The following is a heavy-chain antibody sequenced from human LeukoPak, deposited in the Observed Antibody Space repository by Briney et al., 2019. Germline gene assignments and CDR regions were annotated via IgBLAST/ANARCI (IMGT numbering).Heavy chain of an antibody. D-gene: IGHD2-2*01. J-gene: IGHJ6*02. Sequence: QPGRSLRLSCAASGFTFSSYAMHWVRQAPGKGLEWVAVISYDGSNKYYADSVKGRLTISRDNSKNTLYLQMNSLRAEDTAVYYCARVPAAYGGYYYYGMDVWGQGTTVTVSS. V-gene: IGHV3-30-3*01. CDR2: ISYDGSNK. CDR3: ARVPAAYGGYYYYGMDV. CDR1: GFTFSSYA.